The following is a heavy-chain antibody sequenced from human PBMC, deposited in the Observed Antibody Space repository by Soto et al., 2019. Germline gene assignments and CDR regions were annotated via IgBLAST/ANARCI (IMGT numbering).Heavy chain of an antibody. J-gene: IGHJ5*02. V-gene: IGHV4-30-4*01. Sequence: SETLSLTCTVSGGSISSGDYYWSWIRQPPGKGLEWIGYIYYSGSTYYNPSLKSRVTISVDTSKNQFSLKLSSVTAADTAVYYCARGIYSGYDYTWFEPWGQGTLVTVSS. CDR1: GGSISSGDYY. D-gene: IGHD5-12*01. CDR2: IYYSGST. CDR3: ARGIYSGYDYTWFEP.